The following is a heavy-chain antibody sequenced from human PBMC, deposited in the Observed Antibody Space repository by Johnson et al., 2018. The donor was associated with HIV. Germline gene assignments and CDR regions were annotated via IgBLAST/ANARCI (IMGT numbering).Heavy chain of an antibody. V-gene: IGHV3-33*01. CDR1: GFTFSSYG. J-gene: IGHJ3*01. CDR2: IWHDGRDV. D-gene: IGHD5-12*01. CDR3: ARGGYVGILDTVDL. Sequence: QVQLVESGGGVVQPGTSLRLSCAASGFTFSSYGIHWVRQAPGKGLEWVAFIWHDGRDVYYADSVKGRFTVSRDNSKNAVYLQMNSLGAGDTAMYFCARGGYVGILDTVDLWGQGTMVTVSS.